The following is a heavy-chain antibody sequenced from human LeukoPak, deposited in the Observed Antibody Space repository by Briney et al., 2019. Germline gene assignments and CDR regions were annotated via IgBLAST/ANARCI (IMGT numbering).Heavy chain of an antibody. CDR3: ARNEQWLDIDY. V-gene: IGHV3-66*01. J-gene: IGHJ4*02. CDR2: IYSGGST. D-gene: IGHD6-19*01. Sequence: PGGSLRLSCAASGFTFSSYEMNWVRQAPGKGLEWVSVIYSGGSTYYADSVKGRFTISRDNSKNTLYLQMNSLRAEDTAVYYCARNEQWLDIDYWGQGTLVTVSS. CDR1: GFTFSSYE.